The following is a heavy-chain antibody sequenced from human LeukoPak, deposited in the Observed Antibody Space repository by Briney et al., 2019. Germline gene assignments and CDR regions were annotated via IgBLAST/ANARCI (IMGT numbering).Heavy chain of an antibody. CDR2: IYSGGTT. D-gene: IGHD4-17*01. J-gene: IGHJ4*02. CDR3: ARGIDYAEGY. Sequence: GGSLRLSCAASGFTVSSNYMSWVRQAPGKGLQWVSIIYSGGTTYYADSVKGRFIISRDNSKNMLYPQMNSLRVEDTAIYYCARGIDYAEGYWGQGTLVTVSS. CDR1: GFTVSSNY. V-gene: IGHV3-66*02.